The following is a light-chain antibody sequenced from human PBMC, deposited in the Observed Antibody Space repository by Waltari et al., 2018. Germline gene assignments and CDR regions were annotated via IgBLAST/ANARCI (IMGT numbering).Light chain of an antibody. V-gene: IGLV2-14*01. J-gene: IGLJ2*01. CDR2: EVS. CDR3: SSYTSSSTSGV. Sequence: QSALTQPASVSGSPGQSFTISCPGTSSDVGGYNFVSWYQQHPGKAPKLMIYEVSNRPSGVSNRFSGSKSGNTASLTISGLQAEDEADYYCSSYTSSSTSGVFGGGTKLTVL. CDR1: SSDVGGYNF.